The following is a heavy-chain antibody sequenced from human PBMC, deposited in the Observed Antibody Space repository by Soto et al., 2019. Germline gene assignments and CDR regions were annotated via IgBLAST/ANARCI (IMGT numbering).Heavy chain of an antibody. D-gene: IGHD3-10*01. CDR1: GFTFSSYG. J-gene: IGHJ4*02. Sequence: QAGGSLRLSCAASGFTFSSYGMHWVRQAPGKGLEWVAVIWYDGSNKYYADSVKGRFTISRDNSKNTLYLQMNSLRAEDTAVYYCARDAMVRGFSYYFDYWGQGTLVTVPS. V-gene: IGHV3-33*01. CDR3: ARDAMVRGFSYYFDY. CDR2: IWYDGSNK.